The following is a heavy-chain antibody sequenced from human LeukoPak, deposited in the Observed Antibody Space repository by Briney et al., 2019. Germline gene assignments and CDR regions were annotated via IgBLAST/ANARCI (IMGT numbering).Heavy chain of an antibody. CDR2: ITASGGNT. Sequence: GGSLRLSCAPCGFTFSSYAMSWVRQAPGKGLEWVSAITASGGNTYYADSVKGRFTISRDNSKNTLYLQVNSLRAEDTAVYYCAKGNGYSYGRYYFDYWGQGTLVTVSS. V-gene: IGHV3-23*01. CDR1: GFTFSSYA. D-gene: IGHD5-18*01. J-gene: IGHJ4*02. CDR3: AKGNGYSYGRYYFDY.